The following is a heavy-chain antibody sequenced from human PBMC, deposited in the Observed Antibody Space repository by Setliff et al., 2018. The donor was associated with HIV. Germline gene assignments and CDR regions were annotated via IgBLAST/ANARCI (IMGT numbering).Heavy chain of an antibody. J-gene: IGHJ4*02. V-gene: IGHV1-18*01. CDR2: ISAYIGDT. Sequence: ASVKVSCKTSGYPFDSYGISWVRQAPGQGLEWMGWISAYIGDTKYAQRFQGRVTMTTDPSTPTAYMELRSLKSEDTAVYYCARAVGGSNYFDYSGYQDFWGQGSRVTVSS. D-gene: IGHD3-22*01. CDR1: GYPFDSYG. CDR3: ARAVGGSNYFDYSGYQDF.